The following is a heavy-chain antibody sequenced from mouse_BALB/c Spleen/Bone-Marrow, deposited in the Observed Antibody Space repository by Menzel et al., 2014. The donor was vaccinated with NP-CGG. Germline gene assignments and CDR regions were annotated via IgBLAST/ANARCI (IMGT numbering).Heavy chain of an antibody. Sequence: VQLQQPGPELVKPGASVKISCKTSGYTFTEYTMHWVKQSHGKSLEWIGGINSNNGGNSYNQKFKGKVTLTVDKSSSTAYMELRSLTFEDTAVYYCARSKEIRGAMDYWGQGTSVTVSS. V-gene: IGHV1-18*01. CDR3: ARSKEIRGAMDY. J-gene: IGHJ4*01. CDR2: INSNNGGN. CDR1: GYTFTEYT.